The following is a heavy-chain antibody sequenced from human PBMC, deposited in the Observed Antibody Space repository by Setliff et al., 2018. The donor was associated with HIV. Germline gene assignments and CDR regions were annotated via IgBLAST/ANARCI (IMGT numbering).Heavy chain of an antibody. D-gene: IGHD3-22*01. CDR3: ARDRENYYDSTGAFDI. J-gene: IGHJ3*02. Sequence: SETLSLTCTVSGGSISSSSYYWGWIRQPPGKGLEWIGSIYYSGSTYYNPSLKSRVTISVDTSKNQFSLKLSSVTAADTAVYYCARDRENYYDSTGAFDIWGQGTMVTVSS. V-gene: IGHV4-39*07. CDR1: GGSISSSSYY. CDR2: IYYSGST.